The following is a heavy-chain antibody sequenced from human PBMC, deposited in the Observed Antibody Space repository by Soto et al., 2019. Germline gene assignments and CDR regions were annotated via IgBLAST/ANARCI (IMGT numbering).Heavy chain of an antibody. Sequence: SETLSLTCAVYGGSFSGYYWSWILQPPGKWLEWIGEINHSGSTNYNPSLKSRVTISVDTSKNQFSLKLSSVTAADTAVYYCARLPPRRKTYYDILTGSRKYGMDVCGQGTTVTVSS. V-gene: IGHV4-34*01. CDR2: INHSGST. CDR1: GGSFSGYY. CDR3: ARLPPRRKTYYDILTGSRKYGMDV. D-gene: IGHD3-9*01. J-gene: IGHJ6*02.